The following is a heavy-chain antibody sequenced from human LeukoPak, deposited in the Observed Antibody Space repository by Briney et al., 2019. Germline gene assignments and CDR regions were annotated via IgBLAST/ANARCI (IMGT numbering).Heavy chain of an antibody. J-gene: IGHJ6*02. Sequence: SETLSLTCAVYGGSFSGYYWSWIRQPPGKGLEWIGEINHSGSTNYNPSLKSRVTISVDTSKNQFSLKLSSVTAADTAVYYCARVYCTNGVCPFDYYYGMDVWGQGTTVTVSS. CDR3: ARVYCTNGVCPFDYYYGMDV. CDR2: INHSGST. D-gene: IGHD2-8*01. V-gene: IGHV4-34*01. CDR1: GGSFSGYY.